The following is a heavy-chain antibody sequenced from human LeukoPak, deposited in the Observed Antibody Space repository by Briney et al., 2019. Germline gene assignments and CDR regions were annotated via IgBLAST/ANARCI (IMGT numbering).Heavy chain of an antibody. D-gene: IGHD1-26*01. CDR2: INSDGSST. V-gene: IGHV3-74*01. CDR3: ARETYSGAFGI. Sequence: GGSLRLSCAASGFTFSSYWMHWVRQAPGKGLVWVSRINSDGSSTSYADSVKGRFTISRDNAKNTLYLQMNSLRAEDTAVYYCARETYSGAFGIWGQGTMVTVSS. J-gene: IGHJ3*02. CDR1: GFTFSSYW.